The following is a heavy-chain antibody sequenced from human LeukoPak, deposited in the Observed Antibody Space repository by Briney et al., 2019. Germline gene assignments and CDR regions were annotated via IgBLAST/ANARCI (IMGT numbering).Heavy chain of an antibody. CDR1: GGSISSGSYY. D-gene: IGHD5/OR15-5a*01. Sequence: SQTLSLTCTVSGGSISSGSYYWSWIRQPAGKGLEWIGRIYTSGSTNYNPSLKSRVTISVDTSKNQFSLKLSSVTAADTAVYYCAREDSTQRYYYYYYMDVWGKGTTVTVSS. J-gene: IGHJ6*03. CDR2: IYTSGST. V-gene: IGHV4-61*02. CDR3: AREDSTQRYYYYYYMDV.